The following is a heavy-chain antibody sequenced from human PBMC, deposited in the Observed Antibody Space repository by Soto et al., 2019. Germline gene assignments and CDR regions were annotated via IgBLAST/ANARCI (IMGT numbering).Heavy chain of an antibody. J-gene: IGHJ4*02. V-gene: IGHV3-48*02. Sequence: LRLSCAASGFTFSSYSMNWVRQAPGKGLEWISYISTTSSSIYYADSVKGRFTISRDNAKNSLFLQMNSLRDEDTAVYYCARKGVAFDYWGQGALVTVSS. CDR1: GFTFSSYS. D-gene: IGHD3-3*01. CDR2: ISTTSSSI. CDR3: ARKGVAFDY.